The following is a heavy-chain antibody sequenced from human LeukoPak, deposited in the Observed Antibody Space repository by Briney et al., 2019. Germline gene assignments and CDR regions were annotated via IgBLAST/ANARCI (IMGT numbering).Heavy chain of an antibody. D-gene: IGHD3-3*01. CDR3: AKDWDYNFWSNYDH. J-gene: IGHJ4*02. Sequence: GGSLRLSCATSGFSFNKYGMHRVRQAPGKGLEWVAYIRYDGSDKHYGDSVKGRFTISRDDSKNTLYLQMSSLRAEDTAVYYCAKDWDYNFWSNYDHWGQGILVSVSS. CDR1: GFSFNKYG. V-gene: IGHV3-30*02. CDR2: IRYDGSDK.